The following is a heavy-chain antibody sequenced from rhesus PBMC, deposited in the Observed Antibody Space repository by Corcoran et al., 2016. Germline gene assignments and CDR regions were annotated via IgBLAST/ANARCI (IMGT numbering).Heavy chain of an antibody. Sequence: EVQLVQSGAEVKKPGASVKISCKASGYTFTELSTHWGRQAHGKGLEGMGRVDPEDGEADYTQKFQYRVTITADTSTDTAYMELSSLRSEDTAVYYCASGDWLLSFDYWGQGVLVTVSS. V-gene: IGHV1-111*02. CDR2: VDPEDGEA. CDR1: GYTFTELS. D-gene: IGHD3-3*01. CDR3: ASGDWLLSFDY. J-gene: IGHJ4*01.